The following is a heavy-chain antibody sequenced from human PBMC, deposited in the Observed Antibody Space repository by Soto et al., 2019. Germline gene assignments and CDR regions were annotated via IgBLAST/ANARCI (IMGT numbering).Heavy chain of an antibody. Sequence: QVQLQQWGAGLLKPSETLSLTCAVYDGSLSDDYYTWTRQSPGKGLEWIGEIHPSGSTYYNPSLKTRXXLXQXMSKKQFSLNLISVTAADTGEYYCSRGNDASKGGRTWGQGTLVTVSS. V-gene: IGHV4-34*02. CDR2: IHPSGST. CDR3: SRGNDASKGGRT. CDR1: DGSLSDDY. J-gene: IGHJ5*02. D-gene: IGHD1-1*01.